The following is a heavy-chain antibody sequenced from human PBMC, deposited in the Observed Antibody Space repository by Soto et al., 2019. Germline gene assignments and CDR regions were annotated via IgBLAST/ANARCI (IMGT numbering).Heavy chain of an antibody. J-gene: IGHJ3*02. V-gene: IGHV4-31*03. CDR3: ARAWASGSYWHAFDI. CDR1: GGSISSGGYY. D-gene: IGHD3-10*01. Sequence: QVQLQESGPGLVKPSQTLSLTCTVSGGSISSGGYYWSWIRQHPGKGLEWIGYVYYIGSTYYNPSLKRRVTLSVETSKNQDSLKLNSVTAADTALYYCARAWASGSYWHAFDIWGQGTMVTVSS. CDR2: VYYIGST.